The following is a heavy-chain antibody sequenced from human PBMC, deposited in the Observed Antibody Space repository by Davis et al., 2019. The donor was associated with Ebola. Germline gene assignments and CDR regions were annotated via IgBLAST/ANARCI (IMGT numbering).Heavy chain of an antibody. CDR3: ARDRGMIAAAGHFDY. J-gene: IGHJ4*02. D-gene: IGHD6-13*01. Sequence: ASVKVSCKASGYTFTSYGISWVRQAPGQGLEWMGWISAYNGNTNYAQKLQGRVTITTDTSTSTAYMELRSLRSDDTAVYYCARDRGMIAAAGHFDYWGQGTLVTVSS. CDR1: GYTFTSYG. CDR2: ISAYNGNT. V-gene: IGHV1-18*01.